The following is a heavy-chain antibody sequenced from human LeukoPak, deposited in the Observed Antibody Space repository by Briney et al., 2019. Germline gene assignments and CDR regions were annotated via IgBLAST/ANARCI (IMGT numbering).Heavy chain of an antibody. D-gene: IGHD2-2*01. V-gene: IGHV3-21*04. CDR2: ISSSSSYI. CDR1: GFTFSSYS. Sequence: PGGSLRLSCAASGFTFSSYSMNWVRQAPGKGLEWVSSISSSSSYIYYADSVKGRFTISRDSAKNSLYLQMNSLRAEDTAVYYCASPIVPAARGYFDYWGQGTLVTVSS. CDR3: ASPIVPAARGYFDY. J-gene: IGHJ4*02.